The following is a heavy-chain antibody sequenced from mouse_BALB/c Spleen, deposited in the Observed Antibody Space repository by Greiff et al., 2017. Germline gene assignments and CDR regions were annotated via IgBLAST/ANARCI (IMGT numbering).Heavy chain of an antibody. CDR1: GFTFSSYG. J-gene: IGHJ2*01. CDR2: INSNGGST. V-gene: IGHV5-6-3*01. Sequence: DVQLVESGGGLVQPGGSLKLSCAASGFTFSSYGMSWVRQTPDKRLELVATINSNGGSTYYPDSVKGRFTISRDNAKNTLYLQMSSLKSEDTAMYYCARDGLLFDYWGQGTTLTVSS. D-gene: IGHD1-1*01. CDR3: ARDGLLFDY.